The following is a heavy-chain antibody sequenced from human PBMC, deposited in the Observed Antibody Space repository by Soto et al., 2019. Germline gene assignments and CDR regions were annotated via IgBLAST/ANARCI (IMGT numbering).Heavy chain of an antibody. CDR3: AKTNYDILTGYRPDQYYFDY. CDR2: ISYDGSNK. J-gene: IGHJ4*02. CDR1: GFTFSSYG. D-gene: IGHD3-9*01. V-gene: IGHV3-30*18. Sequence: GGSLRLSCAASGFTFSSYGMHWVRQAPGKGLEWVAVISYDGSNKYYADSVKGRFTISRDNSKNTLYLQMNSLRAEDTAVYYCAKTNYDILTGYRPDQYYFDYWGQGTLVTVSS.